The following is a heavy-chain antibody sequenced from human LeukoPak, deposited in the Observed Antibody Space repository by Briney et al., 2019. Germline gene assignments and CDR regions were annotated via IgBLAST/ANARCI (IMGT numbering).Heavy chain of an antibody. D-gene: IGHD3-22*01. CDR3: ARVTSSGYYPYYYYYMDV. Sequence: MASETLSLTCTVSGGSISSGSYYWSWIRQPAGKGLEWIGRIYTSGSTNYNPSLKSRVTISVDTSKNQFSLKLSSVTAADTAEYYCARVTSSGYYPYYYYYMDVWGKGTTVTVSS. CDR2: IYTSGST. CDR1: GGSISSGSYY. J-gene: IGHJ6*03. V-gene: IGHV4-61*02.